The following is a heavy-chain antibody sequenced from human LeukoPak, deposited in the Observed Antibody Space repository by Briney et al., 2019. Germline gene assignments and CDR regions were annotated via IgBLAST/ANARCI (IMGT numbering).Heavy chain of an antibody. CDR1: GFTFSSYG. J-gene: IGHJ3*02. CDR2: IWYDGSNK. Sequence: GGSLRLSCAASGFTFSSYGMHWVRQAPGRGLEWVAVIWYDGSNKYYADSVKGRFTISTDNSKNTLYLQMNSLRAEDTAVYYCARDQTLYYYDSSDAFDIWGQGTMVTVSS. D-gene: IGHD3-22*01. V-gene: IGHV3-33*01. CDR3: ARDQTLYYYDSSDAFDI.